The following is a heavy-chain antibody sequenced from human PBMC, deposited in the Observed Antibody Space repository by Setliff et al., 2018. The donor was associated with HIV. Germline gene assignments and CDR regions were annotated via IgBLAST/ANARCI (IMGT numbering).Heavy chain of an antibody. D-gene: IGHD1-1*01. J-gene: IGHJ4*02. CDR3: SADTEDSYNFYNCDY. CDR1: GFFFKNAW. Sequence: GGSLRLSCAASGFFFKNAWMSWVRQAPGKGLEWIGRIKSEADGGTEESAAFLNGRFTISRDDSKNTLFLQMNSLKAEDTALYYCSADTEDSYNFYNCDYWGPGIQVTVSS. V-gene: IGHV3-15*01. CDR2: IKSEADGGTE.